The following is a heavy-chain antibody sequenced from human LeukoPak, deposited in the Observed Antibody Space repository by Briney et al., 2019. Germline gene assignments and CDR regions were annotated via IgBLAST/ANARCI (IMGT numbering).Heavy chain of an antibody. CDR1: GFTFSSYE. CDR3: AELGITMIGGV. D-gene: IGHD3-10*02. J-gene: IGHJ6*04. V-gene: IGHV3-48*03. Sequence: GGSLRLSCAASGFTFSSYEMNWVRQAPGKGLEGVSYISSSGSTIYYADSVKGRFTISRDNAKNSLYLQMNSLIADDTAVYYCAELGITMIGGVWGKGTTVTISS. CDR2: ISSSGSTI.